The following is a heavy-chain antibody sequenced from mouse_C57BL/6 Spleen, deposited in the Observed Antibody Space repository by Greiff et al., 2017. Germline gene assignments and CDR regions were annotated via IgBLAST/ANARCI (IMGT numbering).Heavy chain of an antibody. CDR1: GYTFTSYW. CDR2: IDPNSGGT. D-gene: IGHD2-3*01. Sequence: QVQLKQPGAELVKPGASVKLSCKASGYTFTSYWMHWVKQRPGRGLEWIGRIDPNSGGTKYNEKFKGKATLTVDKPSSTAYMQLSSLTSEGSAVYYCARDYDGYSGLAYWGQGTLVTVSA. V-gene: IGHV1-72*01. J-gene: IGHJ3*01. CDR3: ARDYDGYSGLAY.